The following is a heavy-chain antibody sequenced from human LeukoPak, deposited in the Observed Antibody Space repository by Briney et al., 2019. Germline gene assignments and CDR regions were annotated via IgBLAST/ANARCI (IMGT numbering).Heavy chain of an antibody. CDR2: ISYDGSNK. Sequence: GGSLRLSCAASGFTFSSYGMHWVRQAPGKGLEWVAVISYDGSNKYYADSVKGRFTISRDNSKNTLYLQMNSLRAEDTAVYYCAKDHRSGWYLDYWGQGTLVTVSS. CDR3: AKDHRSGWYLDY. D-gene: IGHD6-19*01. CDR1: GFTFSSYG. J-gene: IGHJ4*02. V-gene: IGHV3-30*18.